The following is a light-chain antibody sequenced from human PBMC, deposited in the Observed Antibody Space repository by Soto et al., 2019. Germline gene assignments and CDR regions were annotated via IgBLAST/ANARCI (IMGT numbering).Light chain of an antibody. J-gene: IGKJ1*01. CDR3: QQYGTSRT. Sequence: EIVLTQSPGTLSLSPGERATLSCRARQSVNSTYFAWYQQKPGQATRLLIYGASSRATGIPDRFSGSGSGTDFTLTISRLEPEDFAVYYWQQYGTSRTFGQGTKVEIK. CDR2: GAS. CDR1: QSVNSTY. V-gene: IGKV3-20*01.